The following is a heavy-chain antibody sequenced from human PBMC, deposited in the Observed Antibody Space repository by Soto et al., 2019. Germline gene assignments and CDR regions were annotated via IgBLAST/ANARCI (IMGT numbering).Heavy chain of an antibody. CDR3: ATDGGGDGYKRRAFDI. CDR2: FDPEDGET. V-gene: IGHV1-24*01. D-gene: IGHD3-16*01. CDR1: GYTLTELS. Sequence: QVQLVQSGAEVKKPGASVKVSCKVSGYTLTELSMHWVRQAPGKGLEWMGGFDPEDGETIYAQKFQGRVTMTEDTSTDTAYRELSSLRSEDTAVYYCATDGGGDGYKRRAFDIWGQGTMVTVSS. J-gene: IGHJ3*02.